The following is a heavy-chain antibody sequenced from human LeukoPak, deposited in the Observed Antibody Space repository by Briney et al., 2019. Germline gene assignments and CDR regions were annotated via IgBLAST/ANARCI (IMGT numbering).Heavy chain of an antibody. CDR2: IYYSGRT. D-gene: IGHD6-19*01. V-gene: IGHV4-59*01. CDR3: ARLLYSSGSVDY. CDR1: GGSISSYY. J-gene: IGHJ4*02. Sequence: SETLSLTCTVSGGSISSYYWNWIRQPPGKGLEWIGQIYYSGRTKYNPSLKSRVTISVDTSKNQFSLKLSSVTAADTAVYYCARLLYSSGSVDYWGQGTLVTVSS.